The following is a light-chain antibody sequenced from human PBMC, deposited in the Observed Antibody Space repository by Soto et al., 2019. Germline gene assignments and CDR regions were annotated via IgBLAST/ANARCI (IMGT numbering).Light chain of an antibody. CDR2: DAS. J-gene: IGKJ2*01. V-gene: IGKV1-5*01. CDR3: QQYGTYPIL. Sequence: DIQMTQSPSTLSASVGDRVTITCRARQSISSWLAWYQQKPGKAPKLMIYDASSLESGVPSRFSGSGSGTEFTLTIYSLQPDDFATYYCQQYGTYPILFGQGTQLASK. CDR1: QSISSW.